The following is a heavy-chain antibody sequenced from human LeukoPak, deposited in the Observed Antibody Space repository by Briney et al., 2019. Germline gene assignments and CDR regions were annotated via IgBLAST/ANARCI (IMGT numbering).Heavy chain of an antibody. J-gene: IGHJ4*02. D-gene: IGHD2-2*02. Sequence: GGSLRLSCEDSGFTFRSYEMNWVRQAPGKGLEWIAYLSSSGSAFSYADSVKGRFTIARDNAKNSVYLQMNSLRAEDTAVYYCARDEEVVPAAIGAFDYWGQGTLVTVSS. CDR3: ARDEEVVPAAIGAFDY. CDR1: GFTFRSYE. CDR2: LSSSGSAF. V-gene: IGHV3-48*03.